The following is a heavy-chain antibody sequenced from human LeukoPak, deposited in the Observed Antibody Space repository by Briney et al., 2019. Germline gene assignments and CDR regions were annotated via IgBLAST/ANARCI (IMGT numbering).Heavy chain of an antibody. CDR1: GGSISSYY. J-gene: IGHJ4*02. V-gene: IGHV4-59*01. CDR2: IYYSGST. CDR3: ARNGGELFYDY. Sequence: SETLSLTCTVSGGSISSYYWSWIRQPPGKGLEWIGYIYYSGSTNYNPSPKSRVTISVDTSKNQFSLKLSSVTAADTAVYYWARNGGELFYDYWGQGTLVTVSS. D-gene: IGHD3-10*01.